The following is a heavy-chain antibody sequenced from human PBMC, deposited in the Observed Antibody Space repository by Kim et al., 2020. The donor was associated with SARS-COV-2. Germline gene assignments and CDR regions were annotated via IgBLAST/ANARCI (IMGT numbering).Heavy chain of an antibody. V-gene: IGHV4-59*12. CDR1: GGSLSLYY. CDR3: ARRRDGYGSSPGEGDAFDM. D-gene: IGHD6-19*01. CDR2: IFYSGST. Sequence: SETLSLTCTVSGGSLSLYYWSWIRQPPGKGLQWIGNIFYSGSTNYNPSLKSRVTMSVDTSKKQFSLKLNSVSAADTAVYYCARRRDGYGSSPGEGDAFDMWGQGTMVTVSS. J-gene: IGHJ3*02.